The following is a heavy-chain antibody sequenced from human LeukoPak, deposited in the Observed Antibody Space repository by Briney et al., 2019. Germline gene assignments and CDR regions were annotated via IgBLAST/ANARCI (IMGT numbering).Heavy chain of an antibody. Sequence: GWSLSLSCAASRFTFSRYGMHWVRQAPAKGLEWVAGISYDGSNKYYADSVKGRFTISRDNSKNTLYLQTSSLRAEDTAVYYCAKDEVPGIAVAKGAFDIWGQGTMVTASS. J-gene: IGHJ3*02. D-gene: IGHD6-19*01. V-gene: IGHV3-30*18. CDR2: ISYDGSNK. CDR3: AKDEVPGIAVAKGAFDI. CDR1: RFTFSRYG.